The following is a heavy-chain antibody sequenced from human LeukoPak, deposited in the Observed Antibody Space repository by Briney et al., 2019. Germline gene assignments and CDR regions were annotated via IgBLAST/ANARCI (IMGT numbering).Heavy chain of an antibody. CDR1: GGIFSSYT. CDR3: ARAPVGATLAAFDY. V-gene: IGHV1-69*02. CDR2: IIPILGIA. D-gene: IGHD1-26*01. J-gene: IGHJ4*02. Sequence: SVKVSCKASGGIFSSYTISWVRQAAGQGLEWMGRIIPILGIANYAQKFQGGVTITADKSTSTAYMELSSLRSEHTAVYYCARAPVGATLAAFDYWGQGTLVTVSS.